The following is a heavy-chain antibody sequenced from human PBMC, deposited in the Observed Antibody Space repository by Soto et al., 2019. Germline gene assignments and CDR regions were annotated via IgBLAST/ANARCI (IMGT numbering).Heavy chain of an antibody. Sequence: GGSLRLSCEASGFIFTNFWMHWVRQVPGKGLVWVSRIDTSGSSTSYADSVKGRFTISRDNAKNTVSLQMNSLRAEDTGVYYCAKDSWYFDLWSQGFLVTVSS. V-gene: IGHV3-74*01. CDR2: IDTSGSST. D-gene: IGHD6-13*01. CDR1: GFIFTNFW. J-gene: IGHJ4*02. CDR3: AKDSWYFDL.